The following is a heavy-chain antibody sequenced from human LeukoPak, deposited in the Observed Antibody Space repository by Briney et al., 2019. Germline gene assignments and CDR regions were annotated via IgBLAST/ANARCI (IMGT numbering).Heavy chain of an antibody. CDR1: GTSISDYY. CDR2: IYYSGST. V-gene: IGHV4-59*01. J-gene: IGHJ3*02. D-gene: IGHD2-2*01. CDR3: ARGRPIVVVPAATLGAFDI. Sequence: PSATLSLTCSVSGTSISDYYWSWIRQPPGKGLEWIGYIYYSGSTNYNPSLKSRVTISVDTSKNQFSLKLSSVTAADTAVYYCARGRPIVVVPAATLGAFDIWGQGTMVTVSS.